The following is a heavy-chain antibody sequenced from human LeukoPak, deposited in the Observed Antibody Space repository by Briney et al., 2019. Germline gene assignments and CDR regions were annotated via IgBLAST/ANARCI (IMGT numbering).Heavy chain of an antibody. Sequence: PGGSLRLSCAASGFTFSKYWMLWVRQAPGKGLESVSRINTDGTVTTYADSVKGRFTVSRDNADNTMFLQMNSVGDEDMAVYYCATKQWLAPPPDSWGQGTPVTVSS. D-gene: IGHD6-19*01. V-gene: IGHV3-74*01. J-gene: IGHJ4*02. CDR1: GFTFSKYW. CDR3: ATKQWLAPPPDS. CDR2: INTDGTVT.